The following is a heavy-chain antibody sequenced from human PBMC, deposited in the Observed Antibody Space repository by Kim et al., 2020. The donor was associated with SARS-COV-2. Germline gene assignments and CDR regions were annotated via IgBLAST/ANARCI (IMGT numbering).Heavy chain of an antibody. CDR3: VRDRMGGAFDI. CDR1: GFTFSAYD. D-gene: IGHD3-16*01. V-gene: IGHV3-48*02. Sequence: GGSLRLSCATSGFTFSAYDMNWVRRAPGKGLEWLSFITKSSSTIYYADSVKGRFTISRDNAKNSMYLQMNSLRDEDTALYYCVRDRMGGAFDIWGPGTMVTLSS. J-gene: IGHJ3*02. CDR2: ITKSSSTI.